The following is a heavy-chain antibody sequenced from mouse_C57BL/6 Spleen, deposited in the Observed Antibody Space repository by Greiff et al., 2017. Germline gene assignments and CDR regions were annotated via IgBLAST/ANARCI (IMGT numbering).Heavy chain of an antibody. CDR1: GYTFTSYG. Sequence: VKLQESGAELARPGASVKLSCKASGYTFTSYGISWVKQRTGQGLEWIGEIYPSSGNTYYNEKFKGKATLTADKSSSTAYMELRSLTSEDSAVYFCARNYYGSSPAWFAYWGQGTLVTVSA. CDR3: ARNYYGSSPAWFAY. V-gene: IGHV1-81*01. J-gene: IGHJ3*01. D-gene: IGHD1-1*01. CDR2: IYPSSGNT.